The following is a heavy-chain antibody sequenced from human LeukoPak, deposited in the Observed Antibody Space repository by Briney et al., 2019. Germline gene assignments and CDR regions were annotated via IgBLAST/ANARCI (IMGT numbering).Heavy chain of an antibody. J-gene: IGHJ4*02. CDR3: AKEDRYYGSLDY. V-gene: IGHV3-30*18. CDR2: ISYDGSNK. CDR1: GFTFSNYG. D-gene: IGHD3-3*01. Sequence: GWSLRLSCAASGFTFSNYGMHWVRQAPAKGLEWVAVISYDGSNKYFADSVKGRFTISRDNSKNTLYLQMNSLRAEDTAVYYCAKEDRYYGSLDYWGQGTLVTVSS.